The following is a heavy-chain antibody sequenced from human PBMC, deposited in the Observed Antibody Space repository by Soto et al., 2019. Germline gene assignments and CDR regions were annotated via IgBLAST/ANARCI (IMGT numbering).Heavy chain of an antibody. CDR2: IYSGGTT. J-gene: IGHJ3*01. Sequence: ELQSVESGGGLVQPGGSLRLSCAASGFSGSINYVNGVRQAPGKGLEWVSVIYSGGTTHYADSVKGRFTISRDTSNNTLYLQMNSLRVEDTAVYYCAGDSTDGDFVDAFDVWGQGTMVTVSS. CDR3: AGDSTDGDFVDAFDV. CDR1: GFSGSINY. D-gene: IGHD4-17*01. V-gene: IGHV3-66*01.